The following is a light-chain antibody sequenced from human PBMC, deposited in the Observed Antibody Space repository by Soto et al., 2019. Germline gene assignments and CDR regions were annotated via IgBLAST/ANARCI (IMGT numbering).Light chain of an antibody. CDR3: QQCNTWPWT. CDR1: QSVSSN. J-gene: IGKJ1*01. CDR2: GAS. Sequence: EIVMTQSPATLSVSPGERATLSCRASQSVSSNLAWYQQKPGQAPRLLIYGASTRATGIPARFSGSGSGTEFTLTISSLQSEDFAVYYCQQCNTWPWTFGQGTKVEIK. V-gene: IGKV3-15*01.